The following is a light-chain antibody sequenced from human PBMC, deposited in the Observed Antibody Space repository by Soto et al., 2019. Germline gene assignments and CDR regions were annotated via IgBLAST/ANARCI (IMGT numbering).Light chain of an antibody. CDR3: CSYAGSSTYV. Sequence: QSVLTQPASWSGSTGQSITISCPGTSRDVGGYNLDSWYQQHPGKAPKLMIYEGSKRPSGVSNRFSGSKSGNTASLTISGLQAEDEADYYCCSYAGSSTYVFGTGTKVTVL. CDR2: EGS. CDR1: SRDVGGYNL. V-gene: IGLV2-23*01. J-gene: IGLJ1*01.